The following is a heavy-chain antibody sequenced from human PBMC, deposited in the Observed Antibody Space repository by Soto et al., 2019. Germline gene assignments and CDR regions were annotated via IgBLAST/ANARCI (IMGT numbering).Heavy chain of an antibody. D-gene: IGHD3-3*01. V-gene: IGHV3-7*01. J-gene: IGHJ4*02. Sequence: GGSLRLSCAASGFTFSSYWMSWVRQAPGKGLEWVANIKQDGSEKYYVDSVKGRFTISRDNAKNSLYLQMNSLRAEDTAVYYCARGAYDFWSGYYETFDYWGQGTLVTVSS. CDR3: ARGAYDFWSGYYETFDY. CDR1: GFTFSSYW. CDR2: IKQDGSEK.